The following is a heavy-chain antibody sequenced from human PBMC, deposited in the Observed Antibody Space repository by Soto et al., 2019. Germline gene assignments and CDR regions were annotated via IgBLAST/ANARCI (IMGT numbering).Heavy chain of an antibody. V-gene: IGHV3-21*01. D-gene: IGHD3-22*01. Sequence: GSLRLSCAASGFTFSSYSMNWVRQAPGKGLEWVSSISSSSSYIYYADSVKGRFTISRDNAKNSLYLQMKSLRAEDTAVYFCARDDYYDTSGYLALFDYWGQGTLVTVSS. J-gene: IGHJ4*02. CDR3: ARDDYYDTSGYLALFDY. CDR1: GFTFSSYS. CDR2: ISSSSSYI.